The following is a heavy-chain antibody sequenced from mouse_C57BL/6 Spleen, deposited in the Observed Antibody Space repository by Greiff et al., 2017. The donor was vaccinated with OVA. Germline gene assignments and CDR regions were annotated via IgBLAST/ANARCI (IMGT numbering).Heavy chain of an antibody. CDR3: ADYGSKEDYFDY. D-gene: IGHD1-1*01. V-gene: IGHV1-82*01. CDR1: GYAFSSSW. J-gene: IGHJ2*01. CDR2: IYPGDGDT. Sequence: QVQLKQSGPELVKPGASVKISCKASGYAFSSSWMNWVKQRPGKGLEWIGRIYPGDGDTNYNGKFKGKATLTADKSSSTAYMQLSSLTSEDSAVYFCADYGSKEDYFDYWGQGTTLTVSS.